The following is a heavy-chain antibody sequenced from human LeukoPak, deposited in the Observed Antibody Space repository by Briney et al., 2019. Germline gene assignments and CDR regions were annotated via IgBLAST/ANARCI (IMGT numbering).Heavy chain of an antibody. CDR2: IYYSGST. CDR1: GGSISSYY. V-gene: IGHV4-59*01. Sequence: SETLSLTCTVSGGSISSYYWNWIRQPPGKGLEWIGYIYYSGSTNYNPSLKSRVPISVDTSKNQFSLKLSSVTAADTAVYYCARGGWYPESFQHWGQGALVTVSS. J-gene: IGHJ1*01. CDR3: ARGGWYPESFQH. D-gene: IGHD6-19*01.